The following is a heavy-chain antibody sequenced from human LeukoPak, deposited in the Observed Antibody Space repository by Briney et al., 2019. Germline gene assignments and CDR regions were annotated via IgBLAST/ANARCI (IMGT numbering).Heavy chain of an antibody. J-gene: IGHJ4*02. CDR2: IYYSGST. V-gene: IGHV4-39*01. D-gene: IGHD6-6*01. CDR3: ASIIAARQWYFDY. Sequence: SETLSLTCTVSGGSTTSVSYTWAGIRHPPGKGREGIGSIYYSGSTYYNPSLKSRVTISVDTSKNQFSLKLSSVTAADTAVYYCASIIAARQWYFDYWGQGTLVTVSS. CDR1: GGSTTSVSYT.